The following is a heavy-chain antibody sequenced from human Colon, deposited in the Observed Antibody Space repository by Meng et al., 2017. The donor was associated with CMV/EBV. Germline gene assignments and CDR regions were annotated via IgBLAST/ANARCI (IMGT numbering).Heavy chain of an antibody. CDR3: TKGAQYDASGYMDF. V-gene: IGHV3-23*01. Sequence: GESLKISCVTSGFGFKNHAMNWVRHIPGKGLEWVASISGSGDNAYYPESVKGRLTISRDNSKNTLYLQMNSLRVEDTALYYCTKGAQYDASGYMDFWGQGITVTVSS. CDR1: GFGFKNHA. CDR2: ISGSGDNA. J-gene: IGHJ6*03. D-gene: IGHD3-16*01.